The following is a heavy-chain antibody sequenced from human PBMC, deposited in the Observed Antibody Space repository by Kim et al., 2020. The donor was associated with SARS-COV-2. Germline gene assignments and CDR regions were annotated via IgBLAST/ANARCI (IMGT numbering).Heavy chain of an antibody. Sequence: GGSLRLSCAASGLSFSDSYMNWVRQAPRKGLEWLSFISTRGESIFYADSVEGRFTISRDNAKNSLYLQMNYLRSADTASYYCPTSGTAYNASATRAQG. CDR2: ISTRGESI. CDR3: PTSGTAYNASAT. J-gene: IGHJ1*01. V-gene: IGHV3-11*01. CDR1: GLSFSDSY. D-gene: IGHD6-19*01.